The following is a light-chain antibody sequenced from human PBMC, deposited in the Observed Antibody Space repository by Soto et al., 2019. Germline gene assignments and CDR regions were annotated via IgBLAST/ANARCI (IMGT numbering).Light chain of an antibody. J-gene: IGKJ2*01. Sequence: EFVLTQSPATLSLSPGERATLSCRASQSVSSYLAWYQQRPGQAPRLLIYDASNRATGIPARFSGSGSGTDFTLNISRLEPEDFAVYYCQQRNIWPPMYTFGQGTKLEIK. CDR1: QSVSSY. V-gene: IGKV3-11*01. CDR3: QQRNIWPPMYT. CDR2: DAS.